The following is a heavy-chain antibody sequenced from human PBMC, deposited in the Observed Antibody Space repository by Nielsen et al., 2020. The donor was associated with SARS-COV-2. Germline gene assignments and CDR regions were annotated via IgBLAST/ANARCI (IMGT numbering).Heavy chain of an antibody. CDR2: ISAST. V-gene: IGHV3-23*01. CDR3: AGDGGGGYDIREGFDY. J-gene: IGHJ4*02. Sequence: GESLKISCVVSGFTISTYAMSWVRQAPGKGLEWVSAISASTYYADSVKGRFTISRDNSKNTLYLQMDSLRAEDTAMYYCAGDGGGGYDIREGFDYWGQGTLVTVSS. D-gene: IGHD3-9*01. CDR1: GFTISTYA.